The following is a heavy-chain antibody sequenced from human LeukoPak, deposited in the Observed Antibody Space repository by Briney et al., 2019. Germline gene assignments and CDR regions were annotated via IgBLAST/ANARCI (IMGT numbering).Heavy chain of an antibody. Sequence: ASVKVSCKASGYSFTDYYIQWVRQAPGQGLEWMGWINPNSGGTTYAQKFQGRVTMTRDTSISTAYMELSRLRSDDTAVYYCARRKYNWNVLLYWGQGTLVTVSS. J-gene: IGHJ4*02. CDR3: ARRKYNWNVLLY. CDR1: GYSFTDYY. V-gene: IGHV1-2*02. CDR2: INPNSGGT. D-gene: IGHD1-20*01.